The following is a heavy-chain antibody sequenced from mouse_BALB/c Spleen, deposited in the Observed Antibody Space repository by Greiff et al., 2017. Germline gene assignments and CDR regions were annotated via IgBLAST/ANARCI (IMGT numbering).Heavy chain of an antibody. Sequence: EVMLVESGGGLVKPGGSLKLSCAASGFTFSDYYMYWVRQTPEKRLEWVATISDGGSYTYYPDSVKGRFTISRDNAKNNLYLQMSSLKSEDTAMYFCARGYYGNYGLDYWGQGTTLTVSS. CDR3: ARGYYGNYGLDY. CDR2: ISDGGSYT. CDR1: GFTFSDYY. D-gene: IGHD2-1*01. V-gene: IGHV5-4*02. J-gene: IGHJ2*01.